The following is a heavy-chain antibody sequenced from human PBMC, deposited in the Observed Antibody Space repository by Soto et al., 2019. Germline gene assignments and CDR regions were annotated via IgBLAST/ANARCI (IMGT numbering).Heavy chain of an antibody. D-gene: IGHD3-22*01. V-gene: IGHV2-70*01. CDR2: IDWDDDK. CDR3: ARLPYDSSGYYYPPYYYYYGMDV. J-gene: IGHJ6*02. CDR1: GFSLSTSGMC. Sequence: SGPTLVNPTQTLTLTCTFSGFSLSTSGMCVSWIRQPPGKALEWLALIDWDDDKYYSTSLKTRLTIFKDTSKNQVVLTMTNMDPVDTATYYCARLPYDSSGYYYPPYYYYYGMDVWGQGTTVTVSS.